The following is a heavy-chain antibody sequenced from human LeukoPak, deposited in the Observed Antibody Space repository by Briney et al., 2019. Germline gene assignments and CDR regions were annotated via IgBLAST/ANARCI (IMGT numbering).Heavy chain of an antibody. J-gene: IGHJ4*02. CDR3: AKEVGYIGYDTHFDY. CDR2: IRSSGDST. Sequence: GGSLRLSCAPSGFTFSSYAMSWVRQAPGKGLEWVSSIRSSGDSTYYADSVKGRFTISRDNSKKTLYLQMNSLRVEDTAVYYCAKEVGYIGYDTHFDYWGQGTLVTVSS. D-gene: IGHD5-12*01. CDR1: GFTFSSYA. V-gene: IGHV3-23*01.